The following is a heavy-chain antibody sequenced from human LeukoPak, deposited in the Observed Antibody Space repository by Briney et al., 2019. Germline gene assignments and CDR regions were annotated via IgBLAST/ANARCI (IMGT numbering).Heavy chain of an antibody. Sequence: PSETLSLTCAVYGGSFSGYYWSWIRQHPGKGLEWIGYIYYSGSTYYNPSLKSRVTISVDTSKNQFSLKLSSVTAADTAVYYCARVALTYYYDSSGLLGGFDPWGQGTLVTVSS. D-gene: IGHD3-22*01. CDR3: ARVALTYYYDSSGLLGGFDP. CDR1: GGSFSGYY. CDR2: IYYSGST. J-gene: IGHJ5*02. V-gene: IGHV4-31*11.